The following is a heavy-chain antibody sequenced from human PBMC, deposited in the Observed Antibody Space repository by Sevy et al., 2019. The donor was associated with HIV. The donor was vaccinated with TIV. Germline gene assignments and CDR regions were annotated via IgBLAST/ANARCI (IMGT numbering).Heavy chain of an antibody. V-gene: IGHV4-39*02. Sequence: SETLSLTCTVSSGSISSSSYYWGWNRQSPGKELEWIGSIYYSGTTYYNPSLKSRVTISIDPSKNQFSLNLNSVTAAETAVNYCEREAVGISIFGVVDGWGPGTLVTVSS. CDR2: IYYSGTT. D-gene: IGHD3-3*01. CDR1: SGSISSSSYY. CDR3: EREAVGISIFGVVDG. J-gene: IGHJ4*02.